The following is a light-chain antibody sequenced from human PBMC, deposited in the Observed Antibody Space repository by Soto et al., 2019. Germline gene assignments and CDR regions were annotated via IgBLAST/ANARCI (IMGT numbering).Light chain of an antibody. V-gene: IGKV3-20*01. CDR3: QKYGSSQWE. Sequence: EIVLTQSPVTLSVSPGDIVTLSCSASQSVDINLAWYQQKPGQAPRLLIYDASSRATGVPDRFSGSGSETDFTLTISRLEPEDFAVYYCQKYGSSQWEFGQGTKVDIK. J-gene: IGKJ1*01. CDR2: DAS. CDR1: QSVDIN.